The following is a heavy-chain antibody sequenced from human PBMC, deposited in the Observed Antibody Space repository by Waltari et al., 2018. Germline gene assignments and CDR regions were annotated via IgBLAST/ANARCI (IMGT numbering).Heavy chain of an antibody. CDR1: GGSLSSYY. CDR3: ARSYTVTTSPIAGY. J-gene: IGHJ4*02. Sequence: QVQLQESGPGLVKPSETLSLTCTVFGGSLSSYYWRWIRQPPGKGLEWIGYSGNKYNPSLKSRVTISLDTSKNQFSLKLSSVTAADTAVYYCARSYTVTTSPIAGYWGQGTLVTVSS. D-gene: IGHD4-17*01. CDR2: SGN. V-gene: IGHV4-59*01.